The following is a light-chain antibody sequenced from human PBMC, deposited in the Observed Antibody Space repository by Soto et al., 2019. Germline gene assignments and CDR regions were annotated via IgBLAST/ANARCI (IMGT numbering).Light chain of an antibody. CDR1: GAKIGNSY. J-gene: IGLJ3*02. CDR3: GAWDSGLNGVL. CDR2: DNR. Sequence: QSVLTQPPSVSAAPGQTVTISCSGSGAKIGNSYVSWYQQFPGTTPRLLIYDNRERPSGIPDRFSASKSGTSATLGITGLQTGDEADYYCGAWDSGLNGVLFGGGTKLTVL. V-gene: IGLV1-51*01.